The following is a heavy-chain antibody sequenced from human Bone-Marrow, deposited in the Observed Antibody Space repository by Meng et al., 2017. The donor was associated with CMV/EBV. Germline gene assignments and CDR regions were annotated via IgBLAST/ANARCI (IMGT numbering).Heavy chain of an antibody. CDR2: INPNSGGT. Sequence: ASVKVSCKASGYTFTGYYMHWVRQAPGQGLEWMGWINPNSGGTNYAQKFQGRVTMTRDTSISTAYMELSSLRSDDTAVYYCARNLLVVTATDAFDIWGQGTMVTVSS. V-gene: IGHV1-2*02. CDR3: ARNLLVVTATDAFDI. D-gene: IGHD2-21*02. J-gene: IGHJ3*02. CDR1: GYTFTGYY.